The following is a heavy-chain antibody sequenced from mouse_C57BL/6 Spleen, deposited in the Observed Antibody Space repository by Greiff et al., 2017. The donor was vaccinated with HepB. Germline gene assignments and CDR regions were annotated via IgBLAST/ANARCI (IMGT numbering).Heavy chain of an antibody. Sequence: EVMLVESGGGLVKPGGSLKLSCAASGFTFSSYTMSWVRQTPEKRLEWVATISGGGGNTYYPDSVKGRYTISRDNAKNTLYLQMSSLRSEDTALYYCARHEDEYDGSFDYWGQGTTLTVSS. V-gene: IGHV5-9*01. CDR2: ISGGGGNT. D-gene: IGHD2-4*01. CDR1: GFTFSSYT. J-gene: IGHJ2*01. CDR3: ARHEDEYDGSFDY.